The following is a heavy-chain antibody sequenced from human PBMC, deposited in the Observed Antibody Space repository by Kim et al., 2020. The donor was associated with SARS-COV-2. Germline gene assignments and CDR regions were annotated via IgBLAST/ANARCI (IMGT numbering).Heavy chain of an antibody. V-gene: IGHV1-3*01. J-gene: IGHJ4*02. CDR3: ARDSSGWYVRSRSSFDY. Sequence: FQGRVTITRDTSASTAYMELSSLRSEDTAVYYCARDSSGWYVRSRSSFDYWGQGTLVTVSS. D-gene: IGHD6-19*01.